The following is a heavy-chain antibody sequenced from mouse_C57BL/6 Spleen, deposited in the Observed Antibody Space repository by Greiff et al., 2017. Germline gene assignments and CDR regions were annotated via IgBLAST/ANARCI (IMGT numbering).Heavy chain of an antibody. CDR3: TRDDSPGPFDD. Sequence: VPLQQSGAELVRPGASVTLSCKASGYTFTDYEMHWVKQTPVHGLEWIGAIDPETGGTAYNQKFKGKAILTADKSSSTAYIALRSLTSEDSAVYYCTRDDSPGPFDDWGQGTTLTVSS. J-gene: IGHJ2*01. CDR1: GYTFTDYE. D-gene: IGHD2-4*01. V-gene: IGHV1-15*01. CDR2: IDPETGGT.